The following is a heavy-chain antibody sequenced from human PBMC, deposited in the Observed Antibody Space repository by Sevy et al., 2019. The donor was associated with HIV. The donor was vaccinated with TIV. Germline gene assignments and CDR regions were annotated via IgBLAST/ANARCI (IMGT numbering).Heavy chain of an antibody. J-gene: IGHJ4*02. V-gene: IGHV3-15*01. CDR1: GFTFSNAW. CDR2: IKSKTDGGTT. D-gene: IGHD3-3*01. CDR3: TTYYDSDPRNPAFDY. Sequence: GGSLRLSCAASGFTFSNAWMSWVRQAPGKGLEWVGRIKSKTDGGTTDYAAPVKGRFTISRDDSKNTLYLQMNSLETEDTAVYYCTTYYDSDPRNPAFDYWGQGTLVTVSS.